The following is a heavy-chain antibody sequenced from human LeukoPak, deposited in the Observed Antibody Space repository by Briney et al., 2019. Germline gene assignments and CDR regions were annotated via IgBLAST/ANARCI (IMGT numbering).Heavy chain of an antibody. J-gene: IGHJ4*02. CDR2: ISAYNGNT. V-gene: IGHV1-18*04. CDR1: GYTFTSYY. Sequence: ASVKVSCKASGYTFTSYYMHWVRQAPGQGLEWMGWISAYNGNTNYAQKLQGRVTMTTDTSTSTAYMELRSLRSDDTAVYYCARVLEGGGELPQSYWGQGTLVTVSS. D-gene: IGHD1-26*01. CDR3: ARVLEGGGELPQSY.